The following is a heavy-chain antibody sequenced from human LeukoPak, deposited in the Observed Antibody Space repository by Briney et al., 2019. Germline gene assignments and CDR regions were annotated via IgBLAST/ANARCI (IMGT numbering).Heavy chain of an antibody. V-gene: IGHV7-4-1*02. CDR2: INTNTGNP. J-gene: IGHJ3*02. CDR3: ASLNLPITTDYAFDI. CDR1: GYTFTSYA. Sequence: ASVKVSCKASGYTFTSYAMNWVRQAPGQGLEWMGWINTNTGNPTYAQGFTGRFVFSLDTSVSTAYLQISSLKAEDTAVYYCASLNLPITTDYAFDIWGQGTMVTVSS. D-gene: IGHD3-22*01.